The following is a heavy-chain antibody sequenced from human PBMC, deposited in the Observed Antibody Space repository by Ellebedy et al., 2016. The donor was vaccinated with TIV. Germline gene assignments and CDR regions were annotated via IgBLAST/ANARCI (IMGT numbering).Heavy chain of an antibody. CDR3: ARGGGDGSFDY. J-gene: IGHJ4*02. D-gene: IGHD3-16*01. Sequence: ASVKVSXXASGYTFTSYAMHWVRQAPGQRLEWMGWINAGNGNTKYSQKFQGRVTITRDTSASTAYMELSSLRSEDTAVYYCARGGGDGSFDYWGQGTLVTVSS. CDR1: GYTFTSYA. V-gene: IGHV1-3*01. CDR2: INAGNGNT.